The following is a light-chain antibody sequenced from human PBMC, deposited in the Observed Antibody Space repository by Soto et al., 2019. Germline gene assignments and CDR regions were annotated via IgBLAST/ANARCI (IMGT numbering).Light chain of an antibody. J-gene: IGKJ5*01. CDR1: QSVGSS. V-gene: IGKV3-15*01. CDR2: SAS. CDR3: QQYTNWPPIT. Sequence: EIVMTQSPATLSVSPGVRATLSCRASQSVGSSVAWYRQKPGQAPRLLIYSASTRATGIPDRFSGSGSGTEFTLTISSLQSEAFGVYYCQQYTNWPPITFGQGTRLEIK.